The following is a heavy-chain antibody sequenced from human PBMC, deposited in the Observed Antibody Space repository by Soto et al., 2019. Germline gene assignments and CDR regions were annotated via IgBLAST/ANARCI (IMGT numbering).Heavy chain of an antibody. Sequence: GGSLRLSCAASGFTVSSNYMSWVRQAPGKGLEWVAVISYDGSNKYYADSVKGRFTISRDNSKNTLYLQMNSLRAEDTAVYYCAKDSQRYNWFDPWGQGTLVTVSS. CDR1: GFTVSSNY. CDR3: AKDSQRYNWFDP. V-gene: IGHV3-30*18. J-gene: IGHJ5*02. CDR2: ISYDGSNK.